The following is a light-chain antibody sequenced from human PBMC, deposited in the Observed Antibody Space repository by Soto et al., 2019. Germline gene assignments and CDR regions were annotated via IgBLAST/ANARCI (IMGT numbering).Light chain of an antibody. CDR1: SSNIGAGYE. Sequence: QSVLTQPPSVSEAPEQRVTISCTGSSSNIGAGYEAHWYQQVPGTAPKLLIYENNNRPSGVPDRFSGSKSGTSASLAITGLQAEDEAEYYCQSYDSSLSGYVFGTGTKVTVL. V-gene: IGLV1-40*01. J-gene: IGLJ1*01. CDR3: QSYDSSLSGYV. CDR2: ENN.